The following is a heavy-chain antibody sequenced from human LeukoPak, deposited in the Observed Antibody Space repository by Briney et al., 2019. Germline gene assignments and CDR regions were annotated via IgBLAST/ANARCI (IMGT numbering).Heavy chain of an antibody. V-gene: IGHV4-39*07. CDR3: AKGAGGFSYYNWFDP. Sequence: PSETLSLTCTVSGGSISSSNYYWGWIRQPPGKGLEWIGSIYYSGTTHYNPSLESRVTISVDTSKNQFSLKLASVTAADTAIYYCAKGAGGFSYYNWFDPWGQGTLVTVSS. CDR1: GGSISSSNYY. D-gene: IGHD5-18*01. J-gene: IGHJ5*02. CDR2: IYYSGTT.